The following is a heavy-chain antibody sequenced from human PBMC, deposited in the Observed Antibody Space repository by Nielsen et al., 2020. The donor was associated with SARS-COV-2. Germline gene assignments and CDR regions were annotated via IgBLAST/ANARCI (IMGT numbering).Heavy chain of an antibody. CDR2: IYHSGSA. Sequence: WIRQPPGQGLEWIGYIYHSGSAIYNPSLQSRVTILVDTSKNQFSLKLSSVTAAATAVYYCARGAARPWLWKSGAFDYWGQGTLVTVSS. V-gene: IGHV4-59*01. D-gene: IGHD6-6*01. J-gene: IGHJ4*02. CDR3: ARGAARPWLWKSGAFDY.